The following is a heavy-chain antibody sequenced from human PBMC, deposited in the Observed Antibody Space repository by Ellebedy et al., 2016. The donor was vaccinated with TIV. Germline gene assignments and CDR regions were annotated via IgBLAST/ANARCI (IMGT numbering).Heavy chain of an antibody. Sequence: GESLKISCAASEFLFSNHGMNWVRQAPGKGLERVSHISSGSDTPSYADPVKGRFVISRDNAKNSVYLQMNSLRDEDTAVYYCVRSGRNIRYSSGWNDLDYWGQGALVTVSP. V-gene: IGHV3-48*02. D-gene: IGHD6-19*01. CDR3: VRSGRNIRYSSGWNDLDY. CDR2: ISSGSDTP. CDR1: EFLFSNHG. J-gene: IGHJ4*02.